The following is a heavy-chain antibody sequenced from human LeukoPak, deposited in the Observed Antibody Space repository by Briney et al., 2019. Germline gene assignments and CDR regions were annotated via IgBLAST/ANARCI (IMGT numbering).Heavy chain of an antibody. J-gene: IGHJ6*02. CDR1: GGSISSSSYY. Sequence: SETLSLTCTVSGGSISSSSYYWGWIRQPPGKGLEWIGSIYYSGSTYYNPSLKSRVTISVDTSKNQFSLKLSSVTAADTAVYYCARDNWNYGSSVDVWGQGTTVTVSS. CDR2: IYYSGST. D-gene: IGHD1-7*01. CDR3: ARDNWNYGSSVDV. V-gene: IGHV4-39*07.